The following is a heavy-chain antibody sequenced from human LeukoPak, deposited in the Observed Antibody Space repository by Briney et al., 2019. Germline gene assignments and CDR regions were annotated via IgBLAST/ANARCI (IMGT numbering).Heavy chain of an antibody. J-gene: IGHJ4*02. CDR1: GLTFTGSY. CDR3: ARDSSWY. CDR2: INARSGVT. Sequence: ASVKVSCKASGLTFTGSYIHWVRQAPGQGLEWMGWINARSGVTNSAQKFQGRVTLTRDTSISTAYMELSSLRSDDTAVYYCARDSSWYWGQGTLVTVSS. V-gene: IGHV1-2*02.